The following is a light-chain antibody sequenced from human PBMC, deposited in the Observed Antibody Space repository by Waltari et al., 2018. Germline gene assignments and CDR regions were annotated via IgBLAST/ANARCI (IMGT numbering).Light chain of an antibody. J-gene: IGKJ1*01. CDR3: QQRFSWPT. CDR1: QTISTN. CDR2: GAS. Sequence: EIVMTQSPGTLSVSPGERATLSCRASQTISTNLAWYQQKPGQAPRLLIFGASPRATGIPARFSGSGSGTDFTLTISSLEPEDFAVYYCQQRFSWPTFGQGAKVEIK. V-gene: IGKV3-15*01.